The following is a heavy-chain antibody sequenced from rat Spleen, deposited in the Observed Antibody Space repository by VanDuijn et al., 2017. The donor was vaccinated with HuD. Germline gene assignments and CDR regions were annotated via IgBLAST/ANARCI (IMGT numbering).Heavy chain of an antibody. V-gene: IGHV5-31*01. Sequence: EVKLVQSGGGLVQPGRSLKLSCVASGFTFNNYWMTWIRQAPGKGLEWVASIPNGGPNTYYSDSVKDRFTISRDNAKNTQYLQMDSLRSEDTAIYYCTRQRGDGSYHGGLDYWGQGVMVTVSS. CDR1: GFTFNNYW. D-gene: IGHD1-12*01. CDR3: TRQRGDGSYHGGLDY. CDR2: IPNGGPNT. J-gene: IGHJ2*01.